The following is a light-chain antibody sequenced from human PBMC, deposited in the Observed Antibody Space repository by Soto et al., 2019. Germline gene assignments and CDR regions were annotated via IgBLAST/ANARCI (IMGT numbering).Light chain of an antibody. V-gene: IGLV2-8*01. Sequence: QSALTQPPSASGSPGQSVTISCTGTSSDVGGYNYVSWYQQHPGKAPKLMIYEVSKRPSGVPDSFSGSKSGNTAALTVSGLHAEDEADYYCSSYVGTNSYVFGTGTKLTVL. CDR3: SSYVGTNSYV. CDR1: SSDVGGYNY. J-gene: IGLJ1*01. CDR2: EVS.